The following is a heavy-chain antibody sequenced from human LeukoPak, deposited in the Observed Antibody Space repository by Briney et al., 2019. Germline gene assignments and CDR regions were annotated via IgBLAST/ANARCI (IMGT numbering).Heavy chain of an antibody. D-gene: IGHD6-19*01. CDR3: ARTPPGIAVAGTKSYYYYYYMDV. V-gene: IGHV3-20*04. Sequence: GGSLRLSCAASGFTFDDYGMSWVRQAPGKGLEWVSGINWNGGSTGYADSVKGRFTISRDNAKNSLYLQMNSLRAEDTALYYCARTPPGIAVAGTKSYYYYYYMDVWGKGTTVTVSS. J-gene: IGHJ6*03. CDR2: INWNGGST. CDR1: GFTFDDYG.